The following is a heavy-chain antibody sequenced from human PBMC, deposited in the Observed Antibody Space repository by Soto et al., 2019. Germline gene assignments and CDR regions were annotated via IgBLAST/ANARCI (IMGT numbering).Heavy chain of an antibody. CDR1: GFTFSSYW. CDR3: ARHTVVTTYYYYGMDV. Sequence: GGSLRLSCAASGFTFSSYWMHWVRQAPGKGLVWVSRINSDGSSTSYADSVKGRFTISRDNAKNTLYLQMNSLRAEDTAVYYCARHTVVTTYYYYGMDVWGQGTTVTVSS. V-gene: IGHV3-74*01. D-gene: IGHD4-4*01. J-gene: IGHJ6*02. CDR2: INSDGSST.